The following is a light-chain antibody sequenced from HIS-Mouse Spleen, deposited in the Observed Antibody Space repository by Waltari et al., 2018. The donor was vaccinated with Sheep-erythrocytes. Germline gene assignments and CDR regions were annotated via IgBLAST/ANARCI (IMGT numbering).Light chain of an antibody. V-gene: IGKV3D-7*01. Sequence: EIVMTQSPATLSLSPGERATLSCSDSQSVSSSYLPWYQQKPGQAPRLLIYGASTRATGIPARFSGSGSGTDFTLTISSLQPEDFAVYYCQQDYNLRTFGQGTKVEIK. CDR1: QSVSSSY. CDR2: GAS. CDR3: QQDYNLRT. J-gene: IGKJ1*01.